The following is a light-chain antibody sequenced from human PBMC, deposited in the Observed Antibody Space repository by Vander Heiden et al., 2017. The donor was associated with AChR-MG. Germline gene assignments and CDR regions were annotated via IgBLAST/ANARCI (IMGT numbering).Light chain of an antibody. CDR1: QGVSSSY. Sequence: EIVLPQSPGTLSLSPGERATLSFRASQGVSSSYLGWYQQKPGQAPRLLIYGASSRATGIPDRFSGSGSGTDFTLTISRLEPEDFAVYYCQQYGSSPLTFGGGTKVEIK. CDR3: QQYGSSPLT. CDR2: GAS. J-gene: IGKJ4*01. V-gene: IGKV3-20*01.